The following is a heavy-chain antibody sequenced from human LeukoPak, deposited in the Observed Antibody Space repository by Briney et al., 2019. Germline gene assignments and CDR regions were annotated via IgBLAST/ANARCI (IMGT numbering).Heavy chain of an antibody. Sequence: SETLSLTYTVSGGSISSGGYYWSWIRQHPGKGLEWIGYIYYSGSTYYNPSLKSQVTISVDTSKNQFSLKLSSVTAADTAVYYCARAKGGKAGGDAFDIWGQGTMVTVSS. V-gene: IGHV4-31*01. CDR3: ARAKGGKAGGDAFDI. CDR2: IYYSGST. D-gene: IGHD4-23*01. J-gene: IGHJ3*02. CDR1: GGSISSGGYY.